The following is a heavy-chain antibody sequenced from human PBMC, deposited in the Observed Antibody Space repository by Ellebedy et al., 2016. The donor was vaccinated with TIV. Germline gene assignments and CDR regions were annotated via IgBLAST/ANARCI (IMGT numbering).Heavy chain of an antibody. CDR1: GGSITSFY. D-gene: IGHD4-23*01. Sequence: MPSETLSLTCTVSGGSITSFYWSWIRQTPGKGLEYIGNIYYTGSTNYNPSLKSRVTISVDTSKNQFSLNLSPVTAADTAVYYWARPRTVGSTYDGFDIWGQGTTVTVSS. CDR3: ARPRTVGSTYDGFDI. CDR2: IYYTGST. V-gene: IGHV4-59*01. J-gene: IGHJ3*02.